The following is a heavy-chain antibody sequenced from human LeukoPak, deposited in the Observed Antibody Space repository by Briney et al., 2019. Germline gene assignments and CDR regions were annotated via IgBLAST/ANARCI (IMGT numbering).Heavy chain of an antibody. D-gene: IGHD2/OR15-2a*01. CDR3: GRDALVNIEIRVFFGGGTDFDY. J-gene: IGHJ4*02. V-gene: IGHV3-48*02. CDR1: GFTFSSYS. Sequence: GGSLRLSCAASGFTFSSYSMNWVRQAPGKGLEWVSYISSSSSTIYYADSVKGRFTISRDNAKNSLYLQMNSLRDEDTAVYYCGRDALVNIEIRVFFGGGTDFDYWGQGTLVTVSS. CDR2: ISSSSSTI.